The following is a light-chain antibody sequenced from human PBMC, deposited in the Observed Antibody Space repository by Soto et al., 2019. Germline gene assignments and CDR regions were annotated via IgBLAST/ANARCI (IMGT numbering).Light chain of an antibody. CDR2: EVN. CDR1: SSDVGGYNY. Sequence: QSVLTQPPSASGSPGQSVTFSCTGTSSDVGGYNYVSWYQQHPGKVPKLMIYEVNKRPSGVPDRFSGSKSGNTASLTVSGLQAEDEADYYCCSYAGSNNFVVFGGGTKLTVL. J-gene: IGLJ2*01. V-gene: IGLV2-8*01. CDR3: CSYAGSNNFVV.